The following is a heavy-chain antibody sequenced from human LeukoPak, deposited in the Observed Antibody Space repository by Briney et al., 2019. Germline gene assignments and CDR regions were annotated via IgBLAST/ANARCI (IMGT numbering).Heavy chain of an antibody. D-gene: IGHD6-13*01. J-gene: IGHJ4*02. CDR3: AKDKDIRIAAAPFDY. Sequence: PGGSLRLSCAASGFTFNSYAMSWVRQAPGKGLEWVSSISGDGDRSYYADSVKGRFTISRDSSKNTLYLLMNSLRAEDTALYYCAKDKDIRIAAAPFDYWGQGTLVTVSS. CDR1: GFTFNSYA. V-gene: IGHV3-23*01. CDR2: ISGDGDRS.